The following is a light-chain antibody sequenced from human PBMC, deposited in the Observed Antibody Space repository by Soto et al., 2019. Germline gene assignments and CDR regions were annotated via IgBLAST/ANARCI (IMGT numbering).Light chain of an antibody. V-gene: IGLV2-14*01. CDR1: SSDVGDNNY. CDR3: SSYTSRSTLYV. Sequence: QSALTQPASVSGSPGQSITISCTGTSSDVGDNNYVSWYQQHPGKAPKLMIYDVTHRPSGISNRFSGSKSGNTASLTISGLEAGDEADYYCSSYTSRSTLYVFGTGTKLTVL. CDR2: DVT. J-gene: IGLJ1*01.